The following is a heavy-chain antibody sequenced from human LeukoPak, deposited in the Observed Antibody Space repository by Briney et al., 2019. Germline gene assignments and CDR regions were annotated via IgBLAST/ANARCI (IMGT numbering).Heavy chain of an antibody. D-gene: IGHD3-10*01. CDR3: ARAVGGDGSGSL. J-gene: IGHJ4*02. Sequence: PSETLSLTCTVSGDSISTYYWSWIRQPPGKGLEWIGYIYYRVTSDYNPSLKSRVTMSVDMSTRQISLKLSSVTAADTAVYYCARAVGGDGSGSLWGPGALVTVSS. V-gene: IGHV4-59*01. CDR2: IYYRVTS. CDR1: GDSISTYY.